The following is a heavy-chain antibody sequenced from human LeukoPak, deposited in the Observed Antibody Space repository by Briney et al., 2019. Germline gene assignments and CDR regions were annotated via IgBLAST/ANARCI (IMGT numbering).Heavy chain of an antibody. Sequence: GGSLRLSCAASGFTFSSYAMSWVRQAPGKGLEWVSAISGSGGSTYYADSVKGRFTISRDKFKNTLYVQMNSLRAEDTAVYYCARDKRTSIAESGTFAYWGQGTLVTVSS. V-gene: IGHV3-23*01. J-gene: IGHJ4*02. CDR3: ARDKRTSIAESGTFAY. CDR2: ISGSGGST. D-gene: IGHD6-13*01. CDR1: GFTFSSYA.